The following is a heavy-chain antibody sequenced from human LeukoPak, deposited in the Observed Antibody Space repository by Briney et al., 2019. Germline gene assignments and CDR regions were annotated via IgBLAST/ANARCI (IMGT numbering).Heavy chain of an antibody. V-gene: IGHV3-23*01. Sequence: PGGSLRLSCAASGFTFSSYAMSWVRQAPGKGLEWVSAISGSGGSTYYADSVKGRFTISRDNSKNTLYLQMNSLRAEDTAVYYCAKVRTPYYGSGSYTNYYYYGMDVWGKGTTVTVSS. CDR2: ISGSGGST. CDR3: AKVRTPYYGSGSYTNYYYYGMDV. CDR1: GFTFSSYA. D-gene: IGHD3-10*01. J-gene: IGHJ6*04.